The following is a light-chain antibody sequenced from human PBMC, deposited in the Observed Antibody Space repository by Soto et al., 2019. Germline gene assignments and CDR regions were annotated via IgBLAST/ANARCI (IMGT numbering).Light chain of an antibody. CDR1: QSISSR. J-gene: IGKJ2*03. Sequence: DIQMTQSPATLSTSVGDRVAITCRASQSISSRLAWYQQKPGKAPKLLIYKASNLETGVPSRFSGSGSGTEFTLTISSLQPDDFATYYCQQYNSYPYSFGQGTKLEI. V-gene: IGKV1-5*03. CDR3: QQYNSYPYS. CDR2: KAS.